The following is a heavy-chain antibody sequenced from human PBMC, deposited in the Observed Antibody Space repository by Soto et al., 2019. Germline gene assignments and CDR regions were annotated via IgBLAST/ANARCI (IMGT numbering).Heavy chain of an antibody. V-gene: IGHV4-34*01. Sequence: SETLSLTCAVYGGSFSGYYWSWIRQPPGKGLEWIGEINHSGSTNYNPSLKSRVTISVDTSKNKFSLKLSSVTAADTAVYYCARGRRLRRFDPWGQGTLVTVSS. CDR1: GGSFSGYY. D-gene: IGHD3-16*01. CDR2: INHSGST. J-gene: IGHJ5*02. CDR3: ARGRRLRRFDP.